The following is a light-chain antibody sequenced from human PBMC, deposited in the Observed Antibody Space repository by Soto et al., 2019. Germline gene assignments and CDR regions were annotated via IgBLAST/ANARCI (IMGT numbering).Light chain of an antibody. V-gene: IGKV3-20*01. CDR2: GAS. Sequence: VSTMAPGTLALSPGERATLSCRASQSVTSSYLTWYQQKPGQAPRLLIYGASTRAAGIPDRFSGSGSGTDFTLTISSLEPEDFEVYYCQQSGKFTITFGQGTRLE. CDR1: QSVTSSY. CDR3: QQSGKFTIT. J-gene: IGKJ5*01.